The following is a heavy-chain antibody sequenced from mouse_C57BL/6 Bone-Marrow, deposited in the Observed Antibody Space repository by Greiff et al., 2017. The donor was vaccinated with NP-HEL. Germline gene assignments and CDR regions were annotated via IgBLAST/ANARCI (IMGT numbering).Heavy chain of an antibody. D-gene: IGHD2-4*01. CDR3: ARHSMITTGPIAY. V-gene: IGHV5-4*01. J-gene: IGHJ3*01. Sequence: EVQLVESGGGLVKPGGSLKLSCAASGFTFSSYAMSWVRQTPEKRLEWVATISDGGSYTYYPDNVKGRFTISRDNAKNNLYLQMSHLKSEDTAMYYCARHSMITTGPIAYWGQGTLVTVSA. CDR1: GFTFSSYA. CDR2: ISDGGSYT.